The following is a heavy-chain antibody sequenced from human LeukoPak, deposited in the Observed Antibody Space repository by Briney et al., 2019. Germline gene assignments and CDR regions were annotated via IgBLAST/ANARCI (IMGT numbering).Heavy chain of an antibody. CDR1: GGSFSGYY. CDR2: INHSGST. D-gene: IGHD6-19*01. J-gene: IGHJ5*02. Sequence: SETLSLTCAVYGGSFSGYYWSWIRQPPGKGLEWIGEINHSGSTNYNPSLKSRVTISVDTSKNQFSLKLSSVTAADTAVYYCARAPTAIAVAGTGWFDPWGQGTLVTVSS. CDR3: ARAPTAIAVAGTGWFDP. V-gene: IGHV4-34*01.